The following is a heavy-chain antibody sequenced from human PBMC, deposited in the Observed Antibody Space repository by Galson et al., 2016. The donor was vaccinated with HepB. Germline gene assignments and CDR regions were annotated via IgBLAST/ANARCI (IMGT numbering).Heavy chain of an antibody. D-gene: IGHD2-15*01. J-gene: IGHJ4*02. CDR2: SYGDGST. V-gene: IGHV3-53*01. CDR3: IRENGYCTRGRCYSYFDY. Sequence: SLRLSCAASGFIVSNDYMNWVRQAPGKGLEWLSVSYGDGSTYYAASVKGRFTISRDNAEDTLYLQLAGLRDEDTAVYYCIRENGYCTRGRCYSYFDYWGQGTLVTVSS. CDR1: GFIVSNDY.